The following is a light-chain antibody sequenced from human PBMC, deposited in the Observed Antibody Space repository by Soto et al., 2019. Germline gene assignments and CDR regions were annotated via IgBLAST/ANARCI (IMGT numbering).Light chain of an antibody. CDR3: QQYNNWPPVT. V-gene: IGKV3-15*01. CDR1: HSVNTN. Sequence: EIVMTQSPATLSVSPGERVTLSCRASHSVNTNLAWYQQKPGQAPRLLIYAASTRASGFPARFSGSGSRTEFTLTISSLQSEDFAVYSCQQYNNWPPVTFGQGTRLEIK. J-gene: IGKJ5*01. CDR2: AAS.